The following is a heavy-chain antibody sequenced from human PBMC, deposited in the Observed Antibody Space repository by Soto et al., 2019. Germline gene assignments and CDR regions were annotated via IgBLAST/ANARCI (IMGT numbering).Heavy chain of an antibody. Sequence: GGSLRLSCAASGFTFSSYAMSWVRQAPGKGLEWVSAISGSGGSTYYADSVKGRFTISRDNSKNTLYLQMNSLRAEDTAVYYCEKDSSSSSPKGWFDYWGQGTLVTVSS. CDR1: GFTFSSYA. D-gene: IGHD6-6*01. V-gene: IGHV3-23*01. J-gene: IGHJ4*02. CDR2: ISGSGGST. CDR3: EKDSSSSSPKGWFDY.